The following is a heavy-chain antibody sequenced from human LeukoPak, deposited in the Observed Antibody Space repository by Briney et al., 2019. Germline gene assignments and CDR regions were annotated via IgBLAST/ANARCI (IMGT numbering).Heavy chain of an antibody. V-gene: IGHV3-23*01. CDR1: GFTFSGYW. D-gene: IGHD6-13*01. CDR3: AKYSRPSSRVFDY. CDR2: IDTSGNT. J-gene: IGHJ4*02. Sequence: PGGSLRLSCAASGFTFSGYWMHWVRQAPGKGLDWVSTIDTSGNTDYADSVKGRFTISRDNSRNTLYLQMNSLRAEDTAVYFCAKYSRPSSRVFDYWGQGTLATVSP.